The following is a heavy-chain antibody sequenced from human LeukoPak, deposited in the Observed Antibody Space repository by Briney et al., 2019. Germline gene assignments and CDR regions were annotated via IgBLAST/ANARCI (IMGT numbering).Heavy chain of an antibody. D-gene: IGHD3-10*01. Sequence: GGSLRLSCAASGFTLCSFWMSWVRQAAGQGLEWVGRISSKTNNYATAYAASVKDRFTICRDHSTNTAYLQMNSLTTEDRAVYYGVRHAASGGSGVDPWGQGTPVTVSS. CDR2: ISSKTNNYAT. CDR3: VRHAASGGSGVDP. J-gene: IGHJ5*02. V-gene: IGHV3-73*01. CDR1: GFTLCSFW.